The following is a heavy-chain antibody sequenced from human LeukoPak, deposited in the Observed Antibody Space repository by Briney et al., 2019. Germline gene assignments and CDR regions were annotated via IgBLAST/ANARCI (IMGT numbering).Heavy chain of an antibody. CDR2: IYHSGST. CDR3: ARARGYCSGGSCGYFQH. CDR1: GYSISSGYY. D-gene: IGHD2-15*01. J-gene: IGHJ1*01. V-gene: IGHV4-38-2*02. Sequence: PSETLSLTCTVSGYSISSGYYWGWIRQPPGKGLEWIGSIYHSGSTNYNPSLKSRVTISVDTSKNQFSLKLSSVTAADTAVYYCARARGYCSGGSCGYFQHWGQGTLVTVSS.